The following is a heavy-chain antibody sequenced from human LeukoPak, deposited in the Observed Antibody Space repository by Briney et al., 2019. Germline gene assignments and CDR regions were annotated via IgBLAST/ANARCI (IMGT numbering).Heavy chain of an antibody. V-gene: IGHV3-30*04. CDR3: ARDTLVRGVIISKYYYYYGRDV. D-gene: IGHD3-10*01. J-gene: IGHJ6*04. CDR2: ISYDGSNK. Sequence: PGGSLRLSCAASGFTFSSYAMHWVRQAPGKGLEWVAVISYDGSNKYYADSVKGRFTISRDNSKNTLYLQMNSLRAEDTAVYYCARDTLVRGVIISKYYYYYGRDVWGKGTTVTVSS. CDR1: GFTFSSYA.